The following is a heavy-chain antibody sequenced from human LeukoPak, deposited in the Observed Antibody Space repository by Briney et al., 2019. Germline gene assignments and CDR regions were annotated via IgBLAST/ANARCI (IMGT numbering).Heavy chain of an antibody. J-gene: IGHJ4*02. CDR2: IYSSGST. CDR1: GVSISTGSYY. Sequence: PSETLSLTCTVSGVSISTGSYYWRWIRQPAEKGLEWIGRIYSSGSTNYSPSFKSRVTISVDTSKNQFSLNLSSVTAADTAVYYCARGEYDSSAYWGYYFENWGQGTLVTVSS. D-gene: IGHD3-22*01. CDR3: ARGEYDSSAYWGYYFEN. V-gene: IGHV4-61*02.